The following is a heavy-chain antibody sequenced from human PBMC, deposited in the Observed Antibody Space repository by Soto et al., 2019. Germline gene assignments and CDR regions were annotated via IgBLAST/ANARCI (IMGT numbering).Heavy chain of an antibody. Sequence: GGSLRLSCVASGFTFSSYAMSWVRQAPGKGLEWVSAISGSGGSTYYADSVKGRFTISRDNSKNTLYLQMNSLRAEDTAVYYCAKVYGSSSDYYYYYGMDVWGQGTTVTVSS. V-gene: IGHV3-23*01. J-gene: IGHJ6*02. D-gene: IGHD6-6*01. CDR3: AKVYGSSSDYYYYYGMDV. CDR1: GFTFSSYA. CDR2: ISGSGGST.